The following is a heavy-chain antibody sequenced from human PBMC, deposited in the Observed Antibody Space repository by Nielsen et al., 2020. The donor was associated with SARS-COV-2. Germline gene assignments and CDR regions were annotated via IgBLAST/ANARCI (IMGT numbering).Heavy chain of an antibody. V-gene: IGHV3-74*01. CDR1: GFTFSSYW. J-gene: IGHJ5*02. CDR2: INSDGSST. CDR3: ARDREWEPIEFDP. Sequence: GESLKISCAASGFTFSSYWMHWVRQAPGKGLVWVSRINSDGSSTSYADSVKGRFTISRDNAKNTLYLQMNSLRAEDTAVYYCARDREWEPIEFDPWGQGTLVTVFS. D-gene: IGHD1-26*01.